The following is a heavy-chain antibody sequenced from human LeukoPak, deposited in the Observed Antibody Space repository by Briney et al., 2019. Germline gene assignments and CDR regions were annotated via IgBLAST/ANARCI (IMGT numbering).Heavy chain of an antibody. CDR1: GGSISSGGYS. Sequence: SETLSLTCAVSGGSISSGGYSWSWIRQPPGKGLEWIGYIYHSGSTYYNPSLKSRVTISVDRSKNQFSLKLSSVTAADTAVYYCARGGAYDILTGRVSALFDYWGQGTLVTVSS. CDR2: IYHSGST. D-gene: IGHD3-9*01. CDR3: ARGGAYDILTGRVSALFDY. J-gene: IGHJ4*02. V-gene: IGHV4-30-2*01.